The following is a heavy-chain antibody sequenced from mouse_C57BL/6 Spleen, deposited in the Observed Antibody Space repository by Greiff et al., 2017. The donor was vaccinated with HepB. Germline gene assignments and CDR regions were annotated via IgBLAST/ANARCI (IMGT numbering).Heavy chain of an antibody. V-gene: IGHV1-26*01. CDR1: GYTFTDYY. J-gene: IGHJ1*03. CDR3: ARIGYYGSSYDWYFDV. CDR2: INPNNGGT. D-gene: IGHD1-1*01. Sequence: EVQLQQSGPELVKPGASVKISCKASGYTFTDYYMNWVKQSHGKSLEWIGDINPNNGGTSYNQKFKGKATLTVDKSSSTAYMELRSLTSEDSAVYYCARIGYYGSSYDWYFDVWGTGTTVTVSS.